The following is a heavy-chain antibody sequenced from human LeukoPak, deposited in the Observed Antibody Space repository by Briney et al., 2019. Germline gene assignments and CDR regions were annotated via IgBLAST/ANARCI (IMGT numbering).Heavy chain of an antibody. CDR2: ISSSGSTI. Sequence: PGGSLRLSCAASGFTFSSYEMNWVRQAPGKGLEWVSYISSSGSTIYYADSVKGRFTISRDNAKNSLYLQMNSLRAEDTAVYYCARIASLEWLAPGDYWGQGTLVTVSS. CDR1: GFTFSSYE. D-gene: IGHD6-19*01. J-gene: IGHJ4*02. V-gene: IGHV3-48*03. CDR3: ARIASLEWLAPGDY.